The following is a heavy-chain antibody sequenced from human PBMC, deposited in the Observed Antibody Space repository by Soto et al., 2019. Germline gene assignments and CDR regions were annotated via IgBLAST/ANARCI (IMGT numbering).Heavy chain of an antibody. V-gene: IGHV1-18*01. CDR1: GYTFTSYG. CDR3: ARGGYCISTSCYAGYYYYGMDV. J-gene: IGHJ6*02. Sequence: QVQLVQSGAEVKKPGASVKVSCKASGYTFTSYGISWVRQAPGQGLEWMGWISAYNGNTNYAQKLQGRVTMTTDTSTSTAYMELRSLRSDDTAVYYCARGGYCISTSCYAGYYYYGMDVWGQGTTFTVSS. CDR2: ISAYNGNT. D-gene: IGHD2-2*01.